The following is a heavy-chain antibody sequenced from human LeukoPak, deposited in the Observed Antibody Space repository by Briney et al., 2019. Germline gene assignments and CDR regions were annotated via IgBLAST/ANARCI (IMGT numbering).Heavy chain of an antibody. CDR1: GFTFSSYA. J-gene: IGHJ4*02. D-gene: IGHD2/OR15-2a*01. V-gene: IGHV3-23*01. CDR3: VKEPGNISAGY. Sequence: GGSLRLSCAASGFTFSSYAMSWVRQAPGKGLEWVSLISGTGNSIYYADSVKGRFTISRDNSKNTLFLQMNSLRAEDTAVYYCVKEPGNISAGYWGPGTLVTVSS. CDR2: ISGTGNSI.